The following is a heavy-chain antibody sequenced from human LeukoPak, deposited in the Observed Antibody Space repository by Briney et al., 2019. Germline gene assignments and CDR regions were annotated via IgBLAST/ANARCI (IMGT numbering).Heavy chain of an antibody. Sequence: GGSLRLSCAASGFTFSSYGMNWVRQAPGKGLEWVSSISSSSSYIYYADSVKGRFTISRDNAKNSLYLQMNSLRAEDTAVYYCARDNIAVAGDFDYWGQGTLVTVSS. CDR2: ISSSSSYI. CDR3: ARDNIAVAGDFDY. J-gene: IGHJ4*02. D-gene: IGHD6-19*01. V-gene: IGHV3-21*01. CDR1: GFTFSSYG.